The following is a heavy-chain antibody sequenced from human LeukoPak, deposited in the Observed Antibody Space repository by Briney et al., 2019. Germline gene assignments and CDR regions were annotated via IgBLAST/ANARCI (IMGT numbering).Heavy chain of an antibody. D-gene: IGHD5-18*01. CDR3: ARGISGYGYYYGMDV. CDR2: IIPIFGTA. Sequence: SVKVSCKASGGTFSSCAISWVRQAPGQGLEWMGGIIPIFGTANYAQKFQGRVTITADESTSTAYMELSSLRSEDTAVYYCARGISGYGYYYGMDVWGQGTTVTVSS. CDR1: GGTFSSCA. J-gene: IGHJ6*02. V-gene: IGHV1-69*13.